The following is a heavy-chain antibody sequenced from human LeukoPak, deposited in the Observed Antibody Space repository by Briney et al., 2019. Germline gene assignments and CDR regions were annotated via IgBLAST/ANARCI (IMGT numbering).Heavy chain of an antibody. Sequence: ASVKVSCKPSGYTFTDYAINWVRQAPGQGLEYMGWVNANTGNPTYAQGFTGRFVFSSDSSVSTAYLQITSLKADDSAIYFCASCNDSSGYFAYWGQGTLVTVSS. J-gene: IGHJ4*02. V-gene: IGHV7-4-1*02. CDR1: GYTFTDYA. D-gene: IGHD3-22*01. CDR2: VNANTGNP. CDR3: ASCNDSSGYFAY.